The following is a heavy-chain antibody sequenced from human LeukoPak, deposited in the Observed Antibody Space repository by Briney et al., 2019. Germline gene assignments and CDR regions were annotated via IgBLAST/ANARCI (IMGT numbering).Heavy chain of an antibody. Sequence: SVKVSCKASGSTFSSYTISWVRQAPGQGLEWMGRIIPILGIANYAQKFQGRVTITADKSTSTAYMELSSLRSEDTAVYYCARGPAQATYYDFWSGSTTSNWFDPWGLGTLVTVSS. CDR2: IIPILGIA. V-gene: IGHV1-69*02. CDR1: GSTFSSYT. D-gene: IGHD3-3*01. CDR3: ARGPAQATYYDFWSGSTTSNWFDP. J-gene: IGHJ5*02.